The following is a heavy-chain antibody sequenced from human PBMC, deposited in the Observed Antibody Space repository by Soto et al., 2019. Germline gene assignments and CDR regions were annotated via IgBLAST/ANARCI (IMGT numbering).Heavy chain of an antibody. CDR2: IYYSGST. Sequence: SETLSLTCTVSGGSISSYYWSWIRQPPGKGLEWIGYIYYSGSTNYNPSLKSRVTISVDTSKNQFSLKLSSVTAADTAVYYCARVSCSSTSCYWNYYYGMDVWGQGTTVTVSS. CDR3: ARVSCSSTSCYWNYYYGMDV. D-gene: IGHD2-2*01. V-gene: IGHV4-59*01. J-gene: IGHJ6*02. CDR1: GGSISSYY.